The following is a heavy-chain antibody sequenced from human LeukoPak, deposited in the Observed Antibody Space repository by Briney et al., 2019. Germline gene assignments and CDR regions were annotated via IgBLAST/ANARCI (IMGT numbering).Heavy chain of an antibody. CDR2: IWYDGSNK. D-gene: IGHD3-9*01. CDR1: GFTFSSYG. Sequence: PGRSLRLSCAASGFTFSSYGMHWVRQAPGKGVEWVAVIWYDGSNKYYADSVKGRFTISRDNSKNTLYLQMNSLRAEDTAVYYCARDQVGDILTGTYYFDYWGQGTLVTVSS. CDR3: ARDQVGDILTGTYYFDY. V-gene: IGHV3-33*01. J-gene: IGHJ4*02.